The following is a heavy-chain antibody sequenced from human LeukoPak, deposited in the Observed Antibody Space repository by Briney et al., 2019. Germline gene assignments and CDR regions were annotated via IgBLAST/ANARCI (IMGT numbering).Heavy chain of an antibody. CDR2: IASDGNST. D-gene: IGHD4-23*01. CDR3: ARGRPHGNDY. V-gene: IGHV3-74*01. J-gene: IGHJ4*02. Sequence: GGSLRLSCAASGFTFSSYWMNWVRQTPGKGLVWVSRIASDGNSTTYADSVKGRFSISRDNAKNTLYLQMNSLRVEDTAVYYCARGRPHGNDYWGQGTLVTVSS. CDR1: GFTFSSYW.